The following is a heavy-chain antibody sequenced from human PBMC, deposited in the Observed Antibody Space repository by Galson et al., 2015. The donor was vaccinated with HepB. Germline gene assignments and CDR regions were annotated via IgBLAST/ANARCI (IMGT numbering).Heavy chain of an antibody. CDR2: IYYSGNT. V-gene: IGHV4-59*08. D-gene: IGHD2-2*01. CDR3: ASSLVVPAGIEYYYYGMDVWGSGGYFDL. CDR1: GVSISNYY. Sequence: ETLSLTCTVSGVSISNYYWSWIRQPPGKGLEWIGYIYYSGNTNYNPSLKSRVTISLDRSKNKFSLKLSSVIAADTAVYYCASSLVVPAGIEYYYYGMDVWGSGGYFDLWGRGTLVIVSS. J-gene: IGHJ2*01.